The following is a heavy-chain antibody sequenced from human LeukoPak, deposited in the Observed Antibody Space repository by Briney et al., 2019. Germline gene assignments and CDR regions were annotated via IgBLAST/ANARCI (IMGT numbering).Heavy chain of an antibody. CDR1: GYSISSGYY. V-gene: IGHV4-38-2*02. CDR2: IYHSGRT. J-gene: IGHJ4*02. CDR3: ARLPVGYYFDY. Sequence: PSETLSLTCTVSGYSISSGYYWGWIRQPPGKGLEWIGSIYHSGRTFYNPSLKSRVTISVDTSKNQFSLKLSSVTAADTAVYYCARLPVGYYFDYWGQGTLVTVSS. D-gene: IGHD3-10*01.